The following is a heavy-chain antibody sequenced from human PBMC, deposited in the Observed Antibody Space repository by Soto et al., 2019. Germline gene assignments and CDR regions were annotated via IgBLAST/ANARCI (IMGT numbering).Heavy chain of an antibody. CDR2: ISYDGSNK. V-gene: IGHV3-30*18. CDR1: GFTFSSYG. Sequence: GWSLRLSCAASGFTFSSYGMHWVRQAPGKGLEWVAVISYDGSNKYYADSVKGRFTISRDNSKNTLYLQMNSLRAEDTAVYYCGKDLGVTGYYYYSGMYGWGQGTPVT. D-gene: IGHD2-8*01. CDR3: GKDLGVTGYYYYSGMYG. J-gene: IGHJ6*02.